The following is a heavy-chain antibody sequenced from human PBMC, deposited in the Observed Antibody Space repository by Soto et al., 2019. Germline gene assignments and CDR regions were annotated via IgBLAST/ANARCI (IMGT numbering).Heavy chain of an antibody. CDR2: INPSGGST. CDR1: GYTFTSYY. D-gene: IGHD5-18*01. V-gene: IGHV1-46*01. Sequence: GASVKVYCKASGYTFTSYYMHWVRQAPGQGLEWMGIINPSGGSTSYAQKFQGRVTMTRDTSTSTVYMELSSLRSEDTAVYYCARVGGYSYGSLGYYYYGMDVWGQGTTVTVSS. CDR3: ARVGGYSYGSLGYYYYGMDV. J-gene: IGHJ6*02.